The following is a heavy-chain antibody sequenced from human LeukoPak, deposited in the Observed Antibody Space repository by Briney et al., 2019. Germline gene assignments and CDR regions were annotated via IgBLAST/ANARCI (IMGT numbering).Heavy chain of an antibody. CDR3: ASSRPPSGYDLFGWFDP. Sequence: GGSLRLSCAASGFTFDDYGMSWVRQAPGKGLEWVPYITSSSGTIYYADSVKGRFTVSRDNAKNSLYLQMNSLRDEDTAVYYCASSRPPSGYDLFGWFDPWGQGTLVTVSS. J-gene: IGHJ5*02. V-gene: IGHV3-48*02. D-gene: IGHD5-12*01. CDR2: ITSSSGTI. CDR1: GFTFDDYG.